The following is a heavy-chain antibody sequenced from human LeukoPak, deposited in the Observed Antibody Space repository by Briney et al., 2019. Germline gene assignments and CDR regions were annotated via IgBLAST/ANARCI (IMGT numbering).Heavy chain of an antibody. J-gene: IGHJ4*02. CDR2: IRYDGSNK. CDR3: ATGMATRPIYFDY. V-gene: IGHV3-30*02. D-gene: IGHD5-24*01. Sequence: GGSLRLSCAASDFSFATYAMGWVRQAPGKGLEWVAFIRYDGSNKYYADSVKGRFTISRDNSKNTLYLQMNSLRAEDTAVYYCATGMATRPIYFDYWGQGTLVTVSS. CDR1: DFSFATYA.